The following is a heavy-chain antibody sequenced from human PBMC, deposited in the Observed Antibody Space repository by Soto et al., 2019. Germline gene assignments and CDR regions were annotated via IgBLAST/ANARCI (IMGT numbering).Heavy chain of an antibody. CDR2: ITSTGRRA. V-gene: IGHV3-23*01. J-gene: IGHJ4*02. D-gene: IGHD3-10*02. Sequence: GGSLRLSCAASGFTFSNYDMSWVRQAPGKGLEWVSSITSTGRRAYYADSVRGRFTFSRDNTKNTLYLQMDSLRAEDTAMYYCASHYVAIYDSWGQGTLVTVSS. CDR1: GFTFSNYD. CDR3: ASHYVAIYDS.